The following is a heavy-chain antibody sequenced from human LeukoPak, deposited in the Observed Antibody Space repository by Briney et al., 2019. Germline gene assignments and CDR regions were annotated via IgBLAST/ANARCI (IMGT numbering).Heavy chain of an antibody. V-gene: IGHV4-31*03. J-gene: IGHJ4*02. CDR1: GGSINSGGYY. D-gene: IGHD6-13*01. CDR3: ASSSSWSGFDY. CDR2: IYYSGST. Sequence: SETLSLTCTVSGGSINSGGYYWSWIRQHPGKGLEWIGYIYYSGSTYYNPSLKSRVTISVDTSKNQFSLKLSSVTAADTAVYYCASSSSWSGFDYWGQGTLVTVSS.